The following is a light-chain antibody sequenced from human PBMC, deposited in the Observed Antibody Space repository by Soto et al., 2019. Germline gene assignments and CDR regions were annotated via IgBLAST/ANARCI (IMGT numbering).Light chain of an antibody. CDR2: DAS. CDR1: QSISDY. J-gene: IGKJ4*01. V-gene: IGKV1-39*01. CDR3: QQSYSKPLI. Sequence: DIQMTQSPYSLSASVGDRVTITCRASQSISDYLNWYQQKPGKAPQVLIYDASSFKSGVPSRFSGSGSGTDFTLTITSLQPEDSATYYCQQSYSKPLIFGGGTKV.